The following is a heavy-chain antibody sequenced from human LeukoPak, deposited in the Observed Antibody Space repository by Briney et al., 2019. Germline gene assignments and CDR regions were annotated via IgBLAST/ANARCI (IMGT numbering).Heavy chain of an antibody. CDR3: ARDPTRYYYDSSGEFDY. V-gene: IGHV1-18*01. Sequence: ASVKVSCKASGGTFSSYAISWVRQAPGQGLEWMGWISAYNGNTNYAQKLQGRVTMTTDTSTSTAYMELRSLRSDDTAVYYCARDPTRYYYDSSGEFDYWGQGTLVTVSS. J-gene: IGHJ4*02. CDR2: ISAYNGNT. D-gene: IGHD3-22*01. CDR1: GGTFSSYA.